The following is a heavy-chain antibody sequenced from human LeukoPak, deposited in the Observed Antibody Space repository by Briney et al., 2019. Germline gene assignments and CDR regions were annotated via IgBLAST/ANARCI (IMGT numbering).Heavy chain of an antibody. J-gene: IGHJ4*02. D-gene: IGHD1-26*01. CDR2: IYHSGST. CDR3: ASKSWELVRIDY. Sequence: SETLSLTCAVSGGSISSSIWWSWVRQPPGKGLEWIGEIYHSGSTNYNPSLKSRVTISVDKSKNQFSLKLSSVTAADTAVYYCASKSWELVRIDYWGQGTLVTVSS. V-gene: IGHV4-4*02. CDR1: GGSISSSIW.